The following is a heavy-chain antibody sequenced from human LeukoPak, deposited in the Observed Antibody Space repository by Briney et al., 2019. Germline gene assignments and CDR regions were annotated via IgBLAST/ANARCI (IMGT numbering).Heavy chain of an antibody. J-gene: IGHJ3*02. Sequence: GGSLRLSCAASGFTVSSNYMSWVRQAPGKGLEWVSVIYSGGSTYYADSMKGRFTISRDNSKNTLYLQMNSLRAEDTAVYYCAIAAAGPGAFDIWGQGTMVTVSS. CDR3: AIAAAGPGAFDI. CDR1: GFTVSSNY. V-gene: IGHV3-53*01. D-gene: IGHD6-13*01. CDR2: IYSGGST.